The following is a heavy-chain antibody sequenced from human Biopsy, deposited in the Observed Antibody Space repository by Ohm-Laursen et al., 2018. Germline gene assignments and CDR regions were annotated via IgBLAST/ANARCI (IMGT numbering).Heavy chain of an antibody. CDR1: GVTFNSYA. D-gene: IGHD3-3*01. CDR3: ATPFQYYDSWGGYPPFDH. Sequence: ASVKVSCKTSGVTFNSYAISWVRQAPGQGLEWMGGVMPIFGTANYAQKFQGRVTITADKSTTTAYMELSNLKSEDTAVYYCATPFQYYDSWGGYPPFDHWGQGTLVTVSS. V-gene: IGHV1-69*06. CDR2: VMPIFGTA. J-gene: IGHJ4*02.